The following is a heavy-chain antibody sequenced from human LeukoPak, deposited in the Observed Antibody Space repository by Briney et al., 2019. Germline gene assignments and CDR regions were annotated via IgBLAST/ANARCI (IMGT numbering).Heavy chain of an antibody. CDR3: AKDRFGCVDY. CDR2: ISYDGSNK. J-gene: IGHJ4*02. Sequence: GGSLRLSCAASGFTFSSYGMHWVRQAPGKGLEWVAVISYDGSNKYYADSVKGRFTISRDNSKNTLYLQMNSLRAEDTAVYYCAKDRFGCVDYWGQGTLATVSS. V-gene: IGHV3-30*18. CDR1: GFTFSSYG. D-gene: IGHD3-16*01.